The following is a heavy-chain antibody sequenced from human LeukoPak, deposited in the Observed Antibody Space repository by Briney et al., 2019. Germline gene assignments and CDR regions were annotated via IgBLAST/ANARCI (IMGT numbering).Heavy chain of an antibody. J-gene: IGHJ4*01. CDR3: ARIGHDLYQTFDF. V-gene: IGHV3-7*03. D-gene: IGHD2-2*01. CDR1: GGSFSGYY. Sequence: PSETLSLTCAVYGGSFSGYYWSWIRQPPGKGLEWVANIHQHGSKENYQDSVKGRFTISRDNAKSSIYLQMNSLRAEDTAIYYCARIGHDLYQTFDFWGNGNLITVSS. CDR2: IHQHGSKE.